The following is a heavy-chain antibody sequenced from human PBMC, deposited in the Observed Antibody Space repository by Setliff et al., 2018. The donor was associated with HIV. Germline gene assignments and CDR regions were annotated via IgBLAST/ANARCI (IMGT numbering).Heavy chain of an antibody. CDR2: ISSSSSII. V-gene: IGHV3-11*04. CDR1: GFIFNDYY. CDR3: ARDLAAAF. Sequence: PGGSLRLSCAASGFIFNDYYMNWIRQAPGKGLEWVSYISSSSSIIYYADSVKGRFTISRDNAKNSLYLQMNSLRAEDTAVYYCARDLAAAFWGKGTTVTVSS. D-gene: IGHD6-13*01. J-gene: IGHJ6*04.